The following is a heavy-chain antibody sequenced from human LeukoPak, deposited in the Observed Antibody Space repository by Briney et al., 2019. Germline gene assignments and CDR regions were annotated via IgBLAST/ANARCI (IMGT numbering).Heavy chain of an antibody. J-gene: IGHJ3*02. CDR3: ARAKYYDSRGYSVREAYDI. D-gene: IGHD3-22*01. CDR2: IHYDSTTE. Sequence: GGSLRLSCTVSGFTVSSNSMSWVRQAPGKGLEWVAYIHYDSTTEDYADSVKGRFTISRDNSKNTLYLQMNNLRPEDTAVYSCARAKYYDSRGYSVREAYDIWGQGTMVTVSS. CDR1: GFTVSSNS. V-gene: IGHV3-30*02.